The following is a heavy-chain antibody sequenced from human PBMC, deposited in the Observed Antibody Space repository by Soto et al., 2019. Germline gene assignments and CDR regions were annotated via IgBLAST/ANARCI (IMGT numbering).Heavy chain of an antibody. CDR2: FYDSETS. CDR3: AKVTPLYSVVKSVVFDL. CDR1: GVSITSGAYF. Sequence: QVQLQESGPGLVKPSQTLSLTCTVSGVSITSGAYFCTWIRPVPGKGLEWIGYFYDSETSLYHPSVQSRVTTSVDPSQNHVSLKLTSVTAADTAGYYGAKVTPLYSVVKSVVFDLWSQGTMVSVS. J-gene: IGHJ3*01. V-gene: IGHV4-31*03. D-gene: IGHD2-15*01.